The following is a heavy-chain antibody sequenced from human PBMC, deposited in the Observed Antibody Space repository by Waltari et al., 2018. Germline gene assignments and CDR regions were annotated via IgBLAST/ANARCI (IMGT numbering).Heavy chain of an antibody. Sequence: QLQLQESGPGLVKPSETLSLTCTVSGGSISSSSYYWGWIRQPPGKGLEWIGRIYYSGRTYYNPSLKSRVTISVDTSKNQFSLKLSSWTAADTAVYYCAKLGDGMDVWGQGTTVTVSS. D-gene: IGHD3-16*01. J-gene: IGHJ6*02. CDR2: IYYSGRT. V-gene: IGHV4-39*01. CDR1: GGSISSSSYY. CDR3: AKLGDGMDV.